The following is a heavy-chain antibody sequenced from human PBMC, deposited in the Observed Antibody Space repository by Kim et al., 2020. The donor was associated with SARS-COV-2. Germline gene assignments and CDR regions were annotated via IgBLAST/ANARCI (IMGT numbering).Heavy chain of an antibody. CDR1: GIAFSSSN. CDR3: ARGQLAPFDL. J-gene: IGHJ4*02. CDR2: IGASGYTK. D-gene: IGHD6-6*01. V-gene: IGHV3-48*02. Sequence: GGSLRLSCAASGIAFSSSNMNWVRQAPGKGLEWISNIGASGYTKYYAGSVKGRFTISRDNARNSLYLQMNRLTDEDTAIYYCARGQLAPFDLWGQGTLV.